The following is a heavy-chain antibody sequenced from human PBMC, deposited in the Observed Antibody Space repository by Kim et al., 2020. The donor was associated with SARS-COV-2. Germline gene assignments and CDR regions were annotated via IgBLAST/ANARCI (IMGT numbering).Heavy chain of an antibody. CDR3: AAYIQGQGGRGC. D-gene: IGHD1-1*01. CDR1: GVTLSVFH. CDR2: INYDENP. Sequence: SGTLSLTCTVSGVTLSVFHWSWIRQPPGKGLEWIGYINYDENPKLNPSLTSRVTITADRTRAQLSLELRSVTAADTAIYYCAAYIQGQGGRGCRGRGIRVTVSS. J-gene: IGHJ4*02. V-gene: IGHV4-59*13.